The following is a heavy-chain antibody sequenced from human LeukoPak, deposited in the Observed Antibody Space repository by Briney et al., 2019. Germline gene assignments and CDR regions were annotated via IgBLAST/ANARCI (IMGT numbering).Heavy chain of an antibody. CDR3: TAYTRGHY. J-gene: IGHJ4*02. D-gene: IGHD6-13*01. V-gene: IGHV3-73*01. Sequence: GGALRLSCVASGFSFSGSDVHGVRQASGERLEWVGSIGTQTKNYAREYVASAKGRIPISRDDSEKTAYLQMTSPKTEDPAFYHCTAYTRGHYWGQGTLVTVSS. CDR2: IGTQTKNYAR. CDR1: GFSFSGSD.